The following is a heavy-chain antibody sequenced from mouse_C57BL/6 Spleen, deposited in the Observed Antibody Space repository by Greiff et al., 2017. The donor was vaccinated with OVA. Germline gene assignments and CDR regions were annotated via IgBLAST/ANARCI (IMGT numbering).Heavy chain of an antibody. CDR2: IRNKANNHAT. CDR3: TVYSNSYGHYAMDY. D-gene: IGHD2-5*01. Sequence: EVKVEESGGGLVQPGGSMKLSCAASGFTFSDAWMDWVRQSPEKGLEWVAEIRNKANNHATYYAESVKGRFTISRDDSKSSVYLQMNSLRAEDTGIYYCTVYSNSYGHYAMDYWGQGTSVTVSS. V-gene: IGHV6-6*01. CDR1: GFTFSDAW. J-gene: IGHJ4*01.